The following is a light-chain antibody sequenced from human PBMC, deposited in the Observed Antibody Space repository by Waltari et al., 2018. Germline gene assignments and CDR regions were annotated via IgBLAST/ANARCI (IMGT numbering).Light chain of an antibody. CDR2: ATS. V-gene: IGLV7-46*01. J-gene: IGLJ3*02. CDR3: LLHYGPNWV. CDR1: IGAVTSGHI. Sequence: QAVVTQESSLTVSPGGTVTLTCGSSIGAVTSGHIPYWFQQNTGQAPKTLTYATSNKHSGTPARFSGSLLGGKAALTLSGAQPEDEADYYCLLHYGPNWVFGGGTKLTVL.